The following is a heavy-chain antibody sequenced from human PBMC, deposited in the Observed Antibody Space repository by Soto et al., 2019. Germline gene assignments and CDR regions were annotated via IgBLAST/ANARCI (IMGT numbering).Heavy chain of an antibody. D-gene: IGHD1-26*01. CDR1: GVSFSSGGYY. CDR3: AREFRWALGVSWFDP. J-gene: IGHJ5*02. V-gene: IGHV4-31*03. Sequence: SETLSLSCTVSGVSFSSGGYYWSWIRQHPGKGLEWIGYIYYSGSTYYNPSLKSRVTISVDTFKNQFSLKLSSVTAADTAVYYCAREFRWALGVSWFDPWGQGTLVTVSS. CDR2: IYYSGST.